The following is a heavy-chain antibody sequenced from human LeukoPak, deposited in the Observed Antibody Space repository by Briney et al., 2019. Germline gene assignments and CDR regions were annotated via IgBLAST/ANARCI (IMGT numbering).Heavy chain of an antibody. Sequence: GASVKVTCKASGYTFTSCNSNWVRQARGQGREWMGWISAYNGNRNYAQNLQGRVTMTTDTSTSTAYMELRSLRSDDTAVYYCARDTMGIAVAGIDYWGQGTLVTVSS. J-gene: IGHJ4*02. D-gene: IGHD6-19*01. V-gene: IGHV1-18*04. CDR2: ISAYNGNR. CDR1: GYTFTSCN. CDR3: ARDTMGIAVAGIDY.